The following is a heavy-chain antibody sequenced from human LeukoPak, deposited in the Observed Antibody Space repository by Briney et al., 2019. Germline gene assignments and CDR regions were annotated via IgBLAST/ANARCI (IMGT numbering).Heavy chain of an antibody. J-gene: IGHJ4*02. Sequence: SETLSLTCTVSSGSITSYSSGWVRQPPRERLEWIGRIYTTGTTQSTPSLKSRVTISVDTSTNQFSLNLRSMTAADTAVYYCGRQGYTASYYCLYYGSQGTLVAVS. V-gene: IGHV4-4*07. CDR1: SGSITSYS. D-gene: IGHD1-26*01. CDR3: GRQGYTASYYCLYY. CDR2: IYTTGTT.